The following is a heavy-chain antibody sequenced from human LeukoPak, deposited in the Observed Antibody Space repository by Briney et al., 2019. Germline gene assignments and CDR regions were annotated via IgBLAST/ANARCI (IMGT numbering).Heavy chain of an antibody. D-gene: IGHD1-26*01. CDR3: ARAWVVGVPGCDY. J-gene: IGHJ4*02. Sequence: AAVKVSCKASGYTFTSYGISWVRQAPGQGLEWMGWISAYNGNTNYAQKLQGRGTMTTDTSTSTAYMELRSLRSDDTAVYYCARAWVVGVPGCDYWGPGTLVPVSS. V-gene: IGHV1-18*01. CDR2: ISAYNGNT. CDR1: GYTFTSYG.